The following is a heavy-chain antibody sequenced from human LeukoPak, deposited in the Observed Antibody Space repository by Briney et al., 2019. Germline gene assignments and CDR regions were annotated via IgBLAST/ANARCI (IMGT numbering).Heavy chain of an antibody. J-gene: IGHJ3*02. D-gene: IGHD4-17*01. CDR1: VGTVSRYA. CDR3: AREFGDYTVHDAFDI. CDR2: IIPILGIA. V-gene: IGHV1-69*04. Sequence: SVTVSRKGSVGTVSRYAISWVRQPPAQGLEWMGRIIPILGIANYALKFQGRVTIHADNSPSTAYMELSSLRSEDTAVYYCAREFGDYTVHDAFDIWVRGTMVTVSS.